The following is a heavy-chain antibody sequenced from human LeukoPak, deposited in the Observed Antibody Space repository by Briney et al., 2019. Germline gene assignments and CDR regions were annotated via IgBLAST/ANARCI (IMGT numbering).Heavy chain of an antibody. V-gene: IGHV1-2*02. J-gene: IGHJ4*02. D-gene: IGHD4-17*01. CDR2: INPNSGGT. CDR1: GYTFTGYY. Sequence: GASVKVSCKASGYTFTGYYMHWVRQAPGQGLEWMGWINPNSGGTNYAQKFQGRVTMTRDTSISTAYMELSRLRSDDTAVYYCATLYGDYQLDFDYWGQGTLVTVSS. CDR3: ATLYGDYQLDFDY.